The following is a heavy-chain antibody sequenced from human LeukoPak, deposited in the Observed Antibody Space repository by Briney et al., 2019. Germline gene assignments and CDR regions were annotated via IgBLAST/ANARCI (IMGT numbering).Heavy chain of an antibody. J-gene: IGHJ4*02. CDR1: GFTLSSYE. D-gene: IGHD3-10*01. CDR3: AYYYGSGSSL. Sequence: GGSLRLSCAASGFTLSSYEMNWVRQAPGKGLEWVSYISSSGGTIYYANSVKGRFTISRDNAKNSVYLQMNSLRAEDTGIYYCAYYYGSGSSLWGQGTLVTVSS. CDR2: ISSSGGTI. V-gene: IGHV3-48*03.